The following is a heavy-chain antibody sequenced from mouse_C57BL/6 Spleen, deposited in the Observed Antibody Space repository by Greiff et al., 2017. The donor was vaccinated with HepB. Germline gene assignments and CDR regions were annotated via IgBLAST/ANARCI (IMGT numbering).Heavy chain of an antibody. CDR3: ARSTYAMDY. CDR1: GYAFTNYL. CDR2: INPGSGGT. J-gene: IGHJ4*01. Sequence: QVQLQQSGAELVRPGPSVKVSCKASGYAFTNYLIEWVKQRPGQGLEWIGVINPGSGGTNYNEKFKGKATLTADKSSSTAYMQLSSLTSEDSAVYFCARSTYAMDYWGQGTSVTVSS. V-gene: IGHV1-54*01.